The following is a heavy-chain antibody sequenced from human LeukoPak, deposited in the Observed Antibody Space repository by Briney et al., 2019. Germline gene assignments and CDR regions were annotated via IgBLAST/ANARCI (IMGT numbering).Heavy chain of an antibody. CDR3: ARDVHTDCSSTSCYLSGEGWFDP. CDR1: GGTFSSYA. Sequence: SVRVSCKASGGTFSSYAISWVRQAPGQGLEWMGRIIPILGMANYAQKFQGRVTITADKSTSTAYMELSSLRSEDTAVYYCARDVHTDCSSTSCYLSGEGWFDPWGQGTPVTVSS. CDR2: IIPILGMA. J-gene: IGHJ5*02. D-gene: IGHD2-2*01. V-gene: IGHV1-69*04.